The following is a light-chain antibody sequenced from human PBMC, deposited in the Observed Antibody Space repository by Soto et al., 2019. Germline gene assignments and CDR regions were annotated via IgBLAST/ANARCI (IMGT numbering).Light chain of an antibody. CDR2: EVS. J-gene: IGLJ2*01. CDR3: SSYTDSSPWI. Sequence: QSVLTQPASVSGSPGQSITISCTGTSSDVGAYNFVSWYQLHPGKAPRLIIYEVSNRPSGVSNRFSGSKSGNTASLTISGLQAEDEADYYCSSYTDSSPWIFGGGTKVTVL. CDR1: SSDVGAYNF. V-gene: IGLV2-14*01.